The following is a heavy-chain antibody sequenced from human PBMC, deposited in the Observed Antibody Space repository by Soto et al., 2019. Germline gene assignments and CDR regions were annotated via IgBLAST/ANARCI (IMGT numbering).Heavy chain of an antibody. D-gene: IGHD3-3*01. CDR2: ISSSSSTI. Sequence: EVQLVESGGGLVQPGGSLRLSCAASGFTFSSYSMNWVHQAPGKGLEWVSYISSSSSTIYYADSVKGRFTISRDNAKNSLYLPMNSLRDEETAVYYCAREGIDFWGGYSHDYWGQGTLVTVSS. J-gene: IGHJ4*02. V-gene: IGHV3-48*02. CDR3: AREGIDFWGGYSHDY. CDR1: GFTFSSYS.